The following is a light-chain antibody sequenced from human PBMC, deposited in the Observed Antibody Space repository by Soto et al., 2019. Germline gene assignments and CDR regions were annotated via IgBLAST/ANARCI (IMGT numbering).Light chain of an antibody. CDR2: VAS. J-gene: IGKJ4*01. CDR3: QQSSSTPQT. V-gene: IGKV1-39*01. Sequence: DIQMTQSQSSLSASVGDRVTITCRASQSISSYLSWYQQKPWKAPKLLINVASTLQSWVPSRFSGSGSGTDFTLALSSLQPEDCATYYCQQSSSTPQTFGGGTRVEIK. CDR1: QSISSY.